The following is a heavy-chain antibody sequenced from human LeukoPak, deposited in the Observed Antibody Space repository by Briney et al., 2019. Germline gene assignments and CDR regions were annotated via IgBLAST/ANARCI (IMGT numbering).Heavy chain of an antibody. CDR2: INHSGST. V-gene: IGHV4-39*07. CDR3: ARASLVVDNLNWFDP. Sequence: PSETLSLTCTVSGGSISSSSYYWGWIRQPPGKGLEWIGEINHSGSTNYNPSLKSRVTISVDTSKNQFSLKLSSVTAADTAVYYCARASLVVDNLNWFDPWGQGTLVTVSS. CDR1: GGSISSSSYY. D-gene: IGHD3-22*01. J-gene: IGHJ5*02.